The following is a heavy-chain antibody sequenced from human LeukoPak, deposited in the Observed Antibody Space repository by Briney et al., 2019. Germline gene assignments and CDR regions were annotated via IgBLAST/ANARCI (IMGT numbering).Heavy chain of an antibody. V-gene: IGHV4-4*07. J-gene: IGHJ3*02. D-gene: IGHD2-15*01. CDR1: GGSINNYY. Sequence: SETLSLTCTVSGGSINNYYWSWIRQPAGKGLEWIGRIYTRGSTNYNPSLESRVTMSVDTSKNQFSLKLSSVSAADTAVYYCARGRYCSADVCSGGDAFDIWGQGTMVSVSS. CDR2: IYTRGST. CDR3: ARGRYCSADVCSGGDAFDI.